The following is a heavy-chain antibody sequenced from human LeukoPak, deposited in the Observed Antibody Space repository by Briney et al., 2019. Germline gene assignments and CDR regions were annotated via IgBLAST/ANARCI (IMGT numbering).Heavy chain of an antibody. D-gene: IGHD1-26*01. J-gene: IGHJ3*02. Sequence: PGGSLRLSCAASGSTFSSYSMNWVRQAPGKGLEWVSSISSSSSYIYYADSVKCRFTISRDNAKNSLYLQMNSLRAEDTAVYYCARALVGAIDAFDIWGQGTMVTVSS. CDR3: ARALVGAIDAFDI. V-gene: IGHV3-21*01. CDR1: GSTFSSYS. CDR2: ISSSSSYI.